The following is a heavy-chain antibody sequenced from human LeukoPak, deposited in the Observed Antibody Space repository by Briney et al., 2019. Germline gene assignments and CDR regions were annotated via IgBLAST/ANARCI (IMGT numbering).Heavy chain of an antibody. D-gene: IGHD6-13*01. CDR3: ARGIAAARIYYYYMDV. CDR1: GFTFSSYA. CDR2: ISGSGIST. Sequence: GGSLRLSCAASGFTFSSYAMSWVRQAPGKGLECVSAISGSGISTYYADSVKGRFTISRDNAKNSLYLQMNSLRAEDTAVYYCARGIAAARIYYYYMDVWGKGTTVTVSS. V-gene: IGHV3-23*01. J-gene: IGHJ6*03.